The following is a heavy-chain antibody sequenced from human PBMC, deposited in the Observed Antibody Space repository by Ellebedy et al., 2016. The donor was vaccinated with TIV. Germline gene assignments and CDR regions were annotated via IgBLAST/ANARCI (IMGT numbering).Heavy chain of an antibody. CDR2: TSYDGSKS. CDR1: GFTISSYA. CDR3: AKDYEQLTTDY. D-gene: IGHD6-6*01. J-gene: IGHJ4*02. Sequence: GGSLRLXXVVSGFTISSYAIHWVRQAPGKGLEWVAVTSYDGSKSHYADSVKGRFTISRDNSKNTLYLQMNSLRAEDTAVYYCAKDYEQLTTDYWGQGTLVTVSS. V-gene: IGHV3-30*04.